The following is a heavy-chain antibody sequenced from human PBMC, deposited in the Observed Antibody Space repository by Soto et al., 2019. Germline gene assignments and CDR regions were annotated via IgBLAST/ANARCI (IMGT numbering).Heavy chain of an antibody. J-gene: IGHJ4*02. V-gene: IGHV3-33*01. CDR1: GFTFSSHH. D-gene: IGHD2-2*01. CDR3: ARIASWALNFDY. Sequence: QVQLMESGGGVVQPGRSLRLSCAASGFTFSSHHMHWVRQAPGKGLEWVAVLWNDGSNKQYADSVKGRFTISRDNSKNTLYRQMNSLRVEDTAVYYCARIASWALNFDYWGQGTLVTVSS. CDR2: LWNDGSNK.